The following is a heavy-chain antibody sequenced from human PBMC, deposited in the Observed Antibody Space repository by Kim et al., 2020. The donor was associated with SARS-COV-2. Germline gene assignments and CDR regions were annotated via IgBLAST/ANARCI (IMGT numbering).Heavy chain of an antibody. Sequence: ASVKVSCKASGYTFTSYALNWVRQAPGQGLEWMGGIKTHTGNPIYAQDFTGRFVFSLDTSVNTAYLQINSLKAEDTAVYYCAREAPYYYDGSDYPLDYWGQGSLVTVSS. J-gene: IGHJ4*02. CDR3: AREAPYYYDGSDYPLDY. D-gene: IGHD3-22*01. CDR1: GYTFTSYA. CDR2: IKTHTGNP. V-gene: IGHV7-4-1*02.